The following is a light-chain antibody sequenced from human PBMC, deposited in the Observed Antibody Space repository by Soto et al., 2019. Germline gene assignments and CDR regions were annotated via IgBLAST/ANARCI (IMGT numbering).Light chain of an antibody. V-gene: IGLV4-69*01. J-gene: IGLJ1*01. CDR2: LNSDGSH. Sequence: QPVLTQSPSASASLGASVKLTWTLSSGHSSYAIAWHQQQPEKGPRYLMKLNSDGSHSKGDGIPDRFSGSSSGAERYLTISSLQSEDEADYYCQTWGTGIHVFGTGTKLTVL. CDR3: QTWGTGIHV. CDR1: SGHSSYA.